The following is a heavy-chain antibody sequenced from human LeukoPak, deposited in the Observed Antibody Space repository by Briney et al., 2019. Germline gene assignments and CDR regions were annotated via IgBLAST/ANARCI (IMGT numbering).Heavy chain of an antibody. J-gene: IGHJ3*02. CDR1: GFTFSSNA. V-gene: IGHV3-30-3*01. CDR3: ARPVLRFFDWYALDI. CDR2: ISYDGSNE. Sequence: PGGSLRLSCAASGFTFSSNAMHWVRQAPGKGLEWVAIISYDGSNEYYADSVKGRFTVSRDTSKNTLYLQMNGLRAEDTAVYYCARPVLRFFDWYALDIWGQGTMVTVSS. D-gene: IGHD3-9*01.